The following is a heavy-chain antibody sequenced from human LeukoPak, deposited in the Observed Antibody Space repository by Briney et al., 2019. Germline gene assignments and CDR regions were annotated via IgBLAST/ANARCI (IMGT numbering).Heavy chain of an antibody. D-gene: IGHD1-14*01. Sequence: PGGPLRLSCAASGFTVITNDMTWVRQAPRKGLEWVSVLYSDGNTKYADSVQGRFTISRDNSKNTLYLEMNSLSPDDTAVYYCARGVEPLAANTLAYWGQGTLVTVSS. CDR2: LYSDGNT. V-gene: IGHV3-53*01. CDR3: ARGVEPLAANTLAY. CDR1: GFTVITND. J-gene: IGHJ4*02.